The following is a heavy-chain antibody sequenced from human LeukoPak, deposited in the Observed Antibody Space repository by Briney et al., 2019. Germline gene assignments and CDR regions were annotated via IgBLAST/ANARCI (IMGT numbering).Heavy chain of an antibody. V-gene: IGHV3-48*03. J-gene: IGHJ1*01. CDR3: ARGSLAIFD. D-gene: IGHD3-9*01. CDR1: GFTFSNSE. CDR2: ISSSGRTT. Sequence: PGGSLRLSCAASGFTFSNSEMNWVRQAPGKGLEWVSYISSSGRTTYYADSVKGRFTISRDNAKNSLYLQVDSLRAEDTAVYYCARGSLAIFDWGQGTLVTVSS.